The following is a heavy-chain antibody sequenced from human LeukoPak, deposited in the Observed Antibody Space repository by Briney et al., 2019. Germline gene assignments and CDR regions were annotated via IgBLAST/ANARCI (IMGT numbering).Heavy chain of an antibody. J-gene: IGHJ4*02. Sequence: GGSLRLSCAASGFTFSSYSMNWVRQAPGKGLEWVSSISSSSSYIYYADSVKGRFTISRDNAKNSLYLLMNSLRAEDTAVYYCARTNSSSWWYFDYWGQGTLVTVSS. CDR1: GFTFSSYS. D-gene: IGHD6-13*01. V-gene: IGHV3-21*04. CDR2: ISSSSSYI. CDR3: ARTNSSSWWYFDY.